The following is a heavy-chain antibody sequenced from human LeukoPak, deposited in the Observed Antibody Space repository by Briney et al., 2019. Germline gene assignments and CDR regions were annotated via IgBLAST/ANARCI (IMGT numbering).Heavy chain of an antibody. CDR3: ARGSTYYDSSGQVPFDY. CDR1: GFTFSSYS. D-gene: IGHD3-22*01. V-gene: IGHV3-48*01. CDR2: ISGSSSTI. J-gene: IGHJ4*02. Sequence: GGSLRLSCAASGFTFSSYSMNWVRQAPGKGLEWGSYISGSSSTIYYADSVKGRFTISRDNGKNTLYLQMNSLRAEDTAVNYCARGSTYYDSSGQVPFDYWGQGTLVTVSS.